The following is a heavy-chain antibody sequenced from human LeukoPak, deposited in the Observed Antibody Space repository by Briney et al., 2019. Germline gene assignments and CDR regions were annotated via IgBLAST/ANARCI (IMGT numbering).Heavy chain of an antibody. CDR2: TDPIGGST. Sequence: GASVKVSCKASGYTFTNYYIHWVRQAPGQGLEWMGITDPIGGSTNYAQKFQGRVTISVDTSKNQFSLKLSSVTAADTAVYYCARVDGDSSGSYYAPDYWGQGTLVTVSS. J-gene: IGHJ4*02. D-gene: IGHD3-10*01. CDR1: GYTFTNYY. CDR3: ARVDGDSSGSYYAPDY. V-gene: IGHV1-46*01.